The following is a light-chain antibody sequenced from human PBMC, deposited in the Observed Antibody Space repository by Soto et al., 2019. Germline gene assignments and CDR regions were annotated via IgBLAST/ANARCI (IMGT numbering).Light chain of an antibody. CDR2: WAS. CDR3: QQYYTIPVT. Sequence: DIVMTQSPNSVAVSLGESATINCKSSQSVFHSSNRKDYLAWYQQKPGQPPKLLISWASDRESGVPDRISGSGSGTDFTLTINNLQAEDVAVYSCQQYYTIPVTFGQGTKVDIK. CDR1: QSVFHSSNRKDY. V-gene: IGKV4-1*01. J-gene: IGKJ1*01.